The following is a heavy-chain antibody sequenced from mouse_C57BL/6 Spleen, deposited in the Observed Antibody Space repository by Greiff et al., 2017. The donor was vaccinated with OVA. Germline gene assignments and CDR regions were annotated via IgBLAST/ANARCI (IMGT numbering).Heavy chain of an antibody. Sequence: EVKLVESGPGLAKPSQTLSLTCSVTGYSITSDYWNWIRKFPGNKLEYMGYISYSGSTYYNPSLKSRISITRDTSKNQYYLQLNSVTTEDTATYYCARFPYYGSSYDWYFDVWGTGTTVTVSS. V-gene: IGHV3-8*01. CDR3: ARFPYYGSSYDWYFDV. D-gene: IGHD1-1*01. CDR1: GYSITSDY. J-gene: IGHJ1*03. CDR2: ISYSGST.